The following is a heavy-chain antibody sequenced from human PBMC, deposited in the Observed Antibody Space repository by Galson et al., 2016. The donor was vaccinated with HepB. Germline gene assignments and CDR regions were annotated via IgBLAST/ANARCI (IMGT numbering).Heavy chain of an antibody. CDR1: GFTFSSDY. CDR3: VRDPYGGYGY. CDR2: INRDGSTK. J-gene: IGHJ4*02. D-gene: IGHD4/OR15-4a*01. V-gene: IGHV3-7*01. Sequence: SLRLSCAASGFTFSSDYMLWARQAPGKGLEWVANINRDGSTKNYADSVRGRFTIYRDNAQNSLYLQTNSLRVEDTAVYYCVRDPYGGYGYWGQGTLVTVSS.